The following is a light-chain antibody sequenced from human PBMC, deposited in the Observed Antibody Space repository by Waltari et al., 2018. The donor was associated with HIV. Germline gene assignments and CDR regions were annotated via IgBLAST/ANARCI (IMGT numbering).Light chain of an antibody. V-gene: IGLV1-47*01. CDR2: RNN. Sequence: QSVLTQPPSTSGTPGQRVTISCFGSSSNIGSNYVYWYQQLPGTAPKLLIYRNNQRPSGVPDRFSGSQSGTSASLAISGLRSEDEGDYSCAAWDDTRGGLWVFGGGTKVTVL. CDR3: AAWDDTRGGLWV. J-gene: IGLJ3*02. CDR1: SSNIGSNY.